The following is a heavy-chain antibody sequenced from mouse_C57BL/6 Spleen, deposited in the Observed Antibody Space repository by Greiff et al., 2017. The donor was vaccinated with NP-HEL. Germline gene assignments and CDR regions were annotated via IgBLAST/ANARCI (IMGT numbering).Heavy chain of an antibody. Sequence: QVQLQQPGAELVKPGASVKLSCKASGYTFTSYWMQWVKQRPGQGLEWIGEIDPSDSYTNYNQKFKGKATLTVDTSSSTAYMQLSSLTSEDSAVYYCARDRDGSSHWYFDVWGTGTTVTVSS. CDR1: GYTFTSYW. V-gene: IGHV1-50*01. J-gene: IGHJ1*03. D-gene: IGHD1-1*01. CDR3: ARDRDGSSHWYFDV. CDR2: IDPSDSYT.